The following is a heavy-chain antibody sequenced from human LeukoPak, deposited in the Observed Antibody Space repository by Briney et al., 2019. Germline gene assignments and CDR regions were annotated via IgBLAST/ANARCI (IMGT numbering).Heavy chain of an antibody. V-gene: IGHV3-66*02. CDR3: AKGEGYDFWSGYPRDFDY. Sequence: PGGSLRLSCAASGFTFSSYWMSWVRQAPGKGLEWVSVLYSGGNTYYADSVKGRFTISRDNSKNTLYLQMNSLRAEDTAVYYCAKGEGYDFWSGYPRDFDYWGQGTLVTVSS. CDR1: GFTFSSYW. CDR2: LYSGGNT. D-gene: IGHD3-3*01. J-gene: IGHJ4*02.